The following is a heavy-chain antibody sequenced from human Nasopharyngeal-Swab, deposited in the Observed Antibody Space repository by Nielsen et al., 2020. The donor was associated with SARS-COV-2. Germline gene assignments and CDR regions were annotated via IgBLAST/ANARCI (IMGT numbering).Heavy chain of an antibody. D-gene: IGHD3-3*01. Sequence: WIRQPPGKGLEWVSYISGSSSTINYVDSVKGRFTISRDNAKNSLYLQMNSLRAEDTAVYYCARDSPITSFGVVITTPVDYWGQGTLVTVSS. J-gene: IGHJ4*02. CDR3: ARDSPITSFGVVITTPVDY. V-gene: IGHV3-48*01. CDR2: ISGSSSTI.